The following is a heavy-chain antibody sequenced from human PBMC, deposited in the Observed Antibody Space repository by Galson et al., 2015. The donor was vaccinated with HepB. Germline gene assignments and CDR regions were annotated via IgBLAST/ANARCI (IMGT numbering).Heavy chain of an antibody. CDR3: AKGGGSGLRYLEWVVSGNYFDH. CDR2: VSFGGNNI. J-gene: IGHJ4*02. Sequence: SLRLSCAASGFTFSDHAMHWVRQAPGKGLEWVAVVSFGGNNIYYADSVKGRFTVSRENSKNMLYLQMNSLRLEDTAIYYCAKGGGSGLRYLEWVVSGNYFDHWGQGSLVTVSS. V-gene: IGHV3-30*04. CDR1: GFTFSDHA. D-gene: IGHD3-3*01.